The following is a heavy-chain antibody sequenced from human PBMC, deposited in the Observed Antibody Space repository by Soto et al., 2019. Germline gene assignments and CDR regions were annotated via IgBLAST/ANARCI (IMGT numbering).Heavy chain of an antibody. D-gene: IGHD1-26*01. CDR3: AKDSRPRPGGAFEI. Sequence: PGGSLRLSCAASGFTFSNYAMSWVRQAPGKGLEWVSAISDDGGSTYYTDSVQGRFSISRDNSKSTLYLQMNSLRAEDTAIYYCAKDSRPRPGGAFEIWGQGTMVTVSS. V-gene: IGHV3-23*01. CDR2: ISDDGGST. J-gene: IGHJ3*02. CDR1: GFTFSNYA.